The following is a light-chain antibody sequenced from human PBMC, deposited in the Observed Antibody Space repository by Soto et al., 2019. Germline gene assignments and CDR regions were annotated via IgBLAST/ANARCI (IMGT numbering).Light chain of an antibody. CDR2: DV. V-gene: IGLV2-14*01. CDR3: VTYTSSGTVV. Sequence: QSVLTQPASVSGWPGQSITIYCTGTSSDVGGSNYVSWYQLSPGKAPKLLIYDVDRPSGVSNRFSGSTSGNTASLTISGLQAEDEGHYNCVTYTSSGTVVFGGGTQVTVL. J-gene: IGLJ3*02. CDR1: SSDVGGSNY.